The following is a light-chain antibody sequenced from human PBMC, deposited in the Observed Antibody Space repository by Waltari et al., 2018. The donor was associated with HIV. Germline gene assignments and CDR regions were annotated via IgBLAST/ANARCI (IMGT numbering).Light chain of an antibody. Sequence: DIQMTQSPSSLSVSVGERVTITCRASQSISSFLNWYQQKQGKAPKLLIYAASSLQSGVPSRLSSSGAGTDFTLTISSLQAEDFATYYCQQIYSTPPITFGQGTRLEIK. V-gene: IGKV1-39*01. J-gene: IGKJ5*01. CDR3: QQIYSTPPIT. CDR1: QSISSF. CDR2: AAS.